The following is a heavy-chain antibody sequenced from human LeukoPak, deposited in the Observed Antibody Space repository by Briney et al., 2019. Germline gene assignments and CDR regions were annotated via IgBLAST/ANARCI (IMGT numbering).Heavy chain of an antibody. CDR1: GFTFSSYA. J-gene: IGHJ4*02. CDR3: ARGADIVVVVAAISL. Sequence: PGRSLRLSCAASGFTFSSYAMHWVRQAPGKGLEWVAVISYDGSNKYYVDSVKGRFTISRDNSKNTLYLQMNSLRAEDTAVYYCARGADIVVVVAAISLWGQGTLVTVSS. CDR2: ISYDGSNK. D-gene: IGHD2-15*01. V-gene: IGHV3-30*01.